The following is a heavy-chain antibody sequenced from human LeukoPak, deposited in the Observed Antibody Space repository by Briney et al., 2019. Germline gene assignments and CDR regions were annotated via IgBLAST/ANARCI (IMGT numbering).Heavy chain of an antibody. Sequence: SETLSLTCTVSGGSISSSSYYWGWIRQPPGKGLEWIGSIYYSGSTYYNPSLKSRVTISVDTSKNQFSLKLSSVTAADTAVYYCARGYAYFDYWGQGTLVTVSS. V-gene: IGHV4-39*07. D-gene: IGHD3-16*01. CDR2: IYYSGST. J-gene: IGHJ4*02. CDR1: GGSISSSSYY. CDR3: ARGYAYFDY.